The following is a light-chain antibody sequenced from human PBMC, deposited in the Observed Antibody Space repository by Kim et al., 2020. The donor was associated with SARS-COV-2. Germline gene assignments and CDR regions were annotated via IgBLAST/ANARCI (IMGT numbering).Light chain of an antibody. CDR3: QQYGTSPGLT. CDR2: GTS. V-gene: IGKV3-20*01. J-gene: IGKJ4*01. CDR1: QSVSNY. Sequence: SPGERATLSCRASQSVSNYLAWYQQKPGQAPRLLIYGTSNRATGIPDRFSGSGSGTDFTLTISRLEPEDFALYYCQQYGTSPGLTFGGGTKVDIK.